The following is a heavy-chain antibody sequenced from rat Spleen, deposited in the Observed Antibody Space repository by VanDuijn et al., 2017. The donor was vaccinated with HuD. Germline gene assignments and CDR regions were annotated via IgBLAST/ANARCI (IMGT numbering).Heavy chain of an antibody. Sequence: EVQLVESGGGLVQPGRSLKLSCAASGFTFSDYYMAWVRQAPKKGLEWVATISYDGSSTYYRDSVKGRFTISSDNSKNTLYLQMDSLRSEDTATYYCARLRWDVMDAWGQGASVTVSS. J-gene: IGHJ4*01. CDR1: GFTFSDYY. CDR2: ISYDGSST. CDR3: ARLRWDVMDA. V-gene: IGHV5-7*01. D-gene: IGHD1-5*01.